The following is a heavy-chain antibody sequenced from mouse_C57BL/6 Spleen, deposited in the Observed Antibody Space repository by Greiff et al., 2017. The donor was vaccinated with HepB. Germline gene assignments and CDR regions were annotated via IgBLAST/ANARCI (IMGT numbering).Heavy chain of an antibody. CDR1: GYTFTSYW. J-gene: IGHJ4*01. V-gene: IGHV1-55*01. CDR3: ARWGDLLWLRRYAMDY. Sequence: QVQLQQPGAELVKPGASVKMSCKASGYTFTSYWITWVKQRPGQGLEWIGDIYPGSGSTNYNEKFKSKATLTVDTSSSTAYMQLSSLTSEDSAVYYCARWGDLLWLRRYAMDYWGQGTSVTVSS. CDR2: IYPGSGST. D-gene: IGHD2-2*01.